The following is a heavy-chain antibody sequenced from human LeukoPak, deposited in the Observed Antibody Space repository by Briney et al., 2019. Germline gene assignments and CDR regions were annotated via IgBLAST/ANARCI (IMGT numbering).Heavy chain of an antibody. CDR2: IYYSGST. J-gene: IGHJ3*02. CDR1: GGSISSSSYY. Sequence: QASETLSLTCTVSGGSISSSSYYWGWIRPPTGKGLEWLGSIYYSGSTYYNPSLKSRVTISVDTSKNQFSLKLSSVTAADTAVYYCARGRSGYYYVGAFDIWGQGTMVTVSS. CDR3: ARGRSGYYYVGAFDI. V-gene: IGHV4-39*07. D-gene: IGHD3-22*01.